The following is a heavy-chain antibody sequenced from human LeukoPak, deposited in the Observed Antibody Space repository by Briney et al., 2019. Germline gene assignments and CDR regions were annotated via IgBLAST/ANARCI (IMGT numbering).Heavy chain of an antibody. V-gene: IGHV4-59*01. CDR2: IFHSGGS. Sequence: PSETLSLTCTVSGDSTNNFHWSWIRQPPGKGLEWIGHIFHSGGSKYNPSLKSQATISTDMSKNVLSLELTSVTAADTAVYYCARLLPSAFYHGMDVWGQGTTVTVSS. J-gene: IGHJ6*02. CDR3: ARLLPSAFYHGMDV. CDR1: GDSTNNFH. D-gene: IGHD3-16*01.